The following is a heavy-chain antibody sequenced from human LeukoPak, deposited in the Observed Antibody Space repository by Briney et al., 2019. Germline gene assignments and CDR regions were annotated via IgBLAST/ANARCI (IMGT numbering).Heavy chain of an antibody. CDR2: INEDGSRT. V-gene: IGHV3-74*01. J-gene: IGHJ4*02. D-gene: IGHD1-26*01. Sequence: SGGSLRLFCAGSGFTFSSFWFHWARQGAGKGLVWVSRINEDGSRTDYADSVQGRFNIFRDNAKKTLYLQMNSLSVEDTGVYYCVRSMSGRNDFWGQGTLVTVSS. CDR1: GFTFSSFW. CDR3: VRSMSGRNDF.